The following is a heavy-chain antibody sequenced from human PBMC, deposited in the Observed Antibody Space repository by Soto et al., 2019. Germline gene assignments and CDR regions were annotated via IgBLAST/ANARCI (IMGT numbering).Heavy chain of an antibody. CDR2: IYWDDDK. CDR1: GFSLSTSGVG. CDR3: AHRRSYCSGGSCYSGFDY. V-gene: IGHV2-5*02. J-gene: IGHJ4*02. Sequence: SGPTLVNPTQTLTLTCTFSGFSLSTSGVGVGWIRQPPGKALEWLALIYWDDDKRYSPSLKSRLTTTKDTSKNQVVLTMTNMDPVDTATYYCAHRRSYCSGGSCYSGFDYWGQGTLVTVSS. D-gene: IGHD2-15*01.